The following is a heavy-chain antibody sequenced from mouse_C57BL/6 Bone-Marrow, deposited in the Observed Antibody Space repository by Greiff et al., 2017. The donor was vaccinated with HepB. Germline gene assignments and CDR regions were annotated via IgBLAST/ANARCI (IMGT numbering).Heavy chain of an antibody. CDR3: ARGGIYYDYDAYFDY. CDR2: FHPYNDDT. CDR1: GYTFTTYP. D-gene: IGHD2-4*01. Sequence: VQVVESGAELVKPGASVKMSCKASGYTFTTYPIEWMKQNHGKSLEWIGNFHPYNDDTKYNEKFKGKATLTVEKSSSTVYLELSRLTSDDSAVYYCARGGIYYDYDAYFDYWGQGTTLTVSS. V-gene: IGHV1-47*01. J-gene: IGHJ2*01.